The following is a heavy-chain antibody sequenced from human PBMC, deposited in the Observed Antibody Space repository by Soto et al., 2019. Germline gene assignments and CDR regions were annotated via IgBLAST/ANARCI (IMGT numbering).Heavy chain of an antibody. CDR2: MNPNSGNT. J-gene: IGHJ6*02. Sequence: QVQLVQSGAEVKKPGASVKVSCKASGYTFTSYDINWVRQATGQGLEWMGWMNPNSGNTGYVQKFQGRVTMTRKTSISTAYMELSSLRSEDTAVYYCATSTGMQDIVVVPAAMNYYYYGMDVWGQGTTVTVSS. V-gene: IGHV1-8*01. CDR1: GYTFTSYD. CDR3: ATSTGMQDIVVVPAAMNYYYYGMDV. D-gene: IGHD2-2*01.